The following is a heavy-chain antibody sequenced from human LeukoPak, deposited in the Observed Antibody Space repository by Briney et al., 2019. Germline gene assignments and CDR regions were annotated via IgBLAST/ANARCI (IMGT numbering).Heavy chain of an antibody. CDR2: IWYDGSNK. D-gene: IGHD3-16*01. J-gene: IGHJ4*02. CDR1: GFTFSSNG. Sequence: GGSLRLSCAASGFTFSSNGMHWVRQAPGEGLEWVAVIWYDGSNKYYADSVRGRFTISRDNSKNTLFLQMNSLRAEDTAVYYCARDVWGASYSMLDYWGQGTLVTVSS. V-gene: IGHV3-33*01. CDR3: ARDVWGASYSMLDY.